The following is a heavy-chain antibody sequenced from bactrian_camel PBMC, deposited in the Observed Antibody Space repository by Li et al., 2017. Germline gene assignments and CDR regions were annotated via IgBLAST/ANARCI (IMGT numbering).Heavy chain of an antibody. Sequence: VQLVESGGGLVQPGGSLRLSCRASGFTWSTYYLGWVRQAPGKERERVATVGSGGITKYADSVKGRFTLSKDNAKNTLYLQMNSLKPEDTAMYYCAAGRQWWDCGRAQFNYWGQGTQVTVS. J-gene: IGHJ4*01. CDR2: VGSGGIT. V-gene: IGHV3S67*01. CDR3: AAGRQWWDCGRAQFNY. D-gene: IGHD2*01. CDR1: GFTWSTYY.